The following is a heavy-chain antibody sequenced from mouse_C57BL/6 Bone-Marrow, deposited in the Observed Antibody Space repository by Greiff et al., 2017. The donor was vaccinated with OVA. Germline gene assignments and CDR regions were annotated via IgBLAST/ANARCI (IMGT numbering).Heavy chain of an antibody. J-gene: IGHJ4*01. CDR2: INPSSGYT. CDR1: GYTFTSYT. V-gene: IGHV1-4*01. CDR3: ARVRYYYAMDY. Sequence: VQRVESGAELARPGASVKMSCKASGYTFTSYTMHWVKQRPGQGLEWIGYINPSSGYTKYNQKFKDKATLTADKSSSTAYMQLRSLTSEDSAVYYCARVRYYYAMDYWGQGTSVTVSS.